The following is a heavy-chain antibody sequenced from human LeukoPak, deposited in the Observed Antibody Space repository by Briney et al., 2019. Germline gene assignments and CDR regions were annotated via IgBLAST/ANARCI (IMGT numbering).Heavy chain of an antibody. Sequence: SETLSLTCTVSGGSISSYYWSWIRQPPGKGLEWIGYIYYSGSTNYNPSLRSRVTMSVDTSKNQFSLKLSSVTAADTAVYYCARATYDTTWWGSWFDPWGQGTLVTVSS. CDR3: ARATYDTTWWGSWFDP. V-gene: IGHV4-59*12. CDR1: GGSISSYY. CDR2: IYYSGST. D-gene: IGHD3-16*01. J-gene: IGHJ5*02.